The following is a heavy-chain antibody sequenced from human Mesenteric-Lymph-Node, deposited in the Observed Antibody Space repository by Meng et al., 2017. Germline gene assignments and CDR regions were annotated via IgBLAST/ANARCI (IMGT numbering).Heavy chain of an antibody. CDR3: ARGLRFLEWLSSLDY. V-gene: IGHV3-74*02. Sequence: EVHLMGAGGGLVHPGGSLRLAWAASGFTFKNYAMSWVRHAPGKGLVWVSAIDSDGSSTNYADSVKGRFTISRDNAKNTLYLQMNSLRAEDTAVYYCARGLRFLEWLSSLDYWGQGTLVTVSS. J-gene: IGHJ4*02. CDR2: IDSDGSST. CDR1: GFTFKNYA. D-gene: IGHD3-3*01.